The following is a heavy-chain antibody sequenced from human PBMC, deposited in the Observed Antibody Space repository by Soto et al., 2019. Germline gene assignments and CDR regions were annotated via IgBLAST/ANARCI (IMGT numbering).Heavy chain of an antibody. CDR1: GGTFSNFV. J-gene: IGHJ4*02. CDR3: ARAPILVGETTYENYFDY. CDR2: NIPIFGTA. D-gene: IGHD2-21*01. Sequence: QVQLVQSGAEEKKPGSSVKVSCKASGGTFSNFVISWVRQAPGQGLEWMGGNIPIFGTAIYAQKFQGRVTIIADESTGTTYMELTSLRSEDTAVYYCARAPILVGETTYENYFDYWGQGTLVTVSS. V-gene: IGHV1-69*01.